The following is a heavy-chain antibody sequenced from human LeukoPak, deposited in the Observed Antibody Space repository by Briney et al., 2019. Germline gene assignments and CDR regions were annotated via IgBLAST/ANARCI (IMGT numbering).Heavy chain of an antibody. J-gene: IGHJ4*02. CDR1: GFTFSSYR. CDR2: ISRSSSYI. D-gene: IGHD3-22*01. Sequence: PGGSLRLSCAASGFTFSSYRMNWVRQAPGKGLEWVSSISRSSSYINYVDSVKGRFTISRDNAKNSLYLQMNSLRAEDTGVYFCAREHPYYYDSSGTALMAEIKYYFDSWGQGTLVTVSS. V-gene: IGHV3-21*01. CDR3: AREHPYYYDSSGTALMAEIKYYFDS.